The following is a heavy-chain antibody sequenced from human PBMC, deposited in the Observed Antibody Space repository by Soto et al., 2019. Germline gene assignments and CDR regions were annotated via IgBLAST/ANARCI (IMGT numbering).Heavy chain of an antibody. V-gene: IGHV4-34*01. D-gene: IGHD6-19*01. CDR3: ALIRYNSGWSGFDC. J-gene: IGHJ4*02. CDR2: TNHGGGI. Sequence: PSETLSLTCAVYGGSFSGDYWSWMRQPPGKGLEWIGETNHGGGINHNPSLQSRVTISVDTSRNQFSLTLSSVPAADTAIYYCALIRYNSGWSGFDCWGPXILVTVSP. CDR1: GGSFSGDY.